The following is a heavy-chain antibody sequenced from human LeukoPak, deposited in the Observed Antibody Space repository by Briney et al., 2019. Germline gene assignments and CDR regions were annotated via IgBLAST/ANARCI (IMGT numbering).Heavy chain of an antibody. Sequence: GGSLRLSCAAFGFNFRIYSMNWVRQAPGKGLEWVSYISSGSSTIYYAHSLKGRFTISRDNAKNSLYLQMNSLRDEDTAVYYCARGGLEWLSYWGQGTLVTVSS. CDR2: ISSGSSTI. J-gene: IGHJ4*02. CDR1: GFNFRIYS. D-gene: IGHD6-19*01. V-gene: IGHV3-48*02. CDR3: ARGGLEWLSY.